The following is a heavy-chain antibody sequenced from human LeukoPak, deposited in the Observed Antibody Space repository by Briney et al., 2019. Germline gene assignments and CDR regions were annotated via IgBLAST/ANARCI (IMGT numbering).Heavy chain of an antibody. J-gene: IGHJ4*02. CDR3: AREGPIGYCSGGSCYDTDY. Sequence: GGSLRLSCAASGFTFSSYSMNWVRQAPGKGLEWVSYISSSSSTIYYADSVKGRFTISRDNAKNSLYLQMNSLRDEDTAVYYCAREGPIGYCSGGSCYDTDYWGQGTLVPVSS. D-gene: IGHD2-15*01. CDR1: GFTFSSYS. CDR2: ISSSSSTI. V-gene: IGHV3-48*02.